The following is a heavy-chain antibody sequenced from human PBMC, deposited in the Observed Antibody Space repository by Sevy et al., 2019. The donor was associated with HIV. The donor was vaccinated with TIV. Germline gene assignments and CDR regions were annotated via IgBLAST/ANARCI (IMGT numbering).Heavy chain of an antibody. CDR2: VSGVVIPHTTQTT. CDR1: GFTFNNYA. D-gene: IGHD6-13*01. J-gene: IGHJ4*02. CDR3: AKGRQLVSGRFGTYFDS. Sequence: GGSLRLSCTASGFTFNNYAMTWVRQAPGKGLEWVSTVSGVVIPHTTQTTYYADSVKGRFTISRDNSKDSLFLQMNSLRADDTAVYFCAKGRQLVSGRFGTYFDSWGQGILVTVSS. V-gene: IGHV3-23*01.